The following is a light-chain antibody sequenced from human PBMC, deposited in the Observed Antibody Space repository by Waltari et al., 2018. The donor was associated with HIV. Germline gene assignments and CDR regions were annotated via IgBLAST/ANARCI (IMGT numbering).Light chain of an antibody. CDR2: GST. J-gene: IGLJ1*01. Sequence: QSVLTQPPSVSGAPGQRVTISCTGSSSKLGAGYDVHWYQQLPGTAPKLLIYGSTNRPSGVPDQFSGSKSGTSASLAITALQAEDEADYYCQSYDSSLSALYVFGTGTKVTVL. V-gene: IGLV1-40*01. CDR3: QSYDSSLSALYV. CDR1: SSKLGAGYD.